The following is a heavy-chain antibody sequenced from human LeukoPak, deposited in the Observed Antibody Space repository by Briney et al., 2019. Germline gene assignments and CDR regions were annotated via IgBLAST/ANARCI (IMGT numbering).Heavy chain of an antibody. Sequence: GGSLRLSCAASGFTFDDYAMFWVRQAPGKGLEWVSGISWNSKNIGYAASVKGRLTISRDNAKNSLYLQMNSLRAEDTAFYYCAKGNRDSSGFYYYYGMDVWGQGTTVTVSS. J-gene: IGHJ6*02. V-gene: IGHV3-9*01. D-gene: IGHD3-22*01. CDR3: AKGNRDSSGFYYYYGMDV. CDR1: GFTFDDYA. CDR2: ISWNSKNI.